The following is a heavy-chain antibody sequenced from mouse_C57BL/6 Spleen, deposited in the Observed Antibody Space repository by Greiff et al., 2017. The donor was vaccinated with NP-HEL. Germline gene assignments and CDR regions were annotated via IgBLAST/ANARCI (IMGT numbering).Heavy chain of an antibody. CDR2: IYPRSGNT. V-gene: IGHV1-81*01. D-gene: IGHD2-2*01. CDR3: ARREGYRYAMDY. CDR1: GYTFTSYG. Sequence: VQLQQSGAELARPGASVKLSCKASGYTFTSYGISWVKQRTGQGLEWIGEIYPRSGNTYYNEKFKGKATLTADKSSSTAYMELRSLTSEDSAVYFCARREGYRYAMDYWGQGTSVTVSS. J-gene: IGHJ4*01.